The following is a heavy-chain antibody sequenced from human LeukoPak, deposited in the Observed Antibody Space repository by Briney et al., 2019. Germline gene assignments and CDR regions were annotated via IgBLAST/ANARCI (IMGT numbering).Heavy chain of an antibody. Sequence: GGSLRLSCAASGFTFSNYAMSWVRQAPGKGLEWVSAISGSGTNTYYADSVKGRFTLSRDNSKNTLSLQMNSLRLDDTAVYYCGKGDVEGAAGGTGFDSWGQEPWSPSPQ. CDR3: GKGDVEGAAGGTGFDS. D-gene: IGHD6-13*01. CDR2: ISGSGTNT. V-gene: IGHV3-23*01. CDR1: GFTFSNYA. J-gene: IGHJ4*01.